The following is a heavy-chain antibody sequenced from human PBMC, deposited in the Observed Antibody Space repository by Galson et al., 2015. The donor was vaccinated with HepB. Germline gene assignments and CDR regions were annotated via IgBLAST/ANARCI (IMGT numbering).Heavy chain of an antibody. CDR2: IKSKTDGGTT. Sequence: SLRLSCAASGFTFSNAWMSWVRQAPGKGLEWVGRIKSKTDGGTTDYAAPVKGRFTISRDDSKNTLYLQMNSLKTEDTAVYYCTTGWSGTTVTTFVDYWGQGTLVTVSS. CDR3: TTGWSGTTVTTFVDY. J-gene: IGHJ4*02. D-gene: IGHD4-17*01. V-gene: IGHV3-15*01. CDR1: GFTFSNAW.